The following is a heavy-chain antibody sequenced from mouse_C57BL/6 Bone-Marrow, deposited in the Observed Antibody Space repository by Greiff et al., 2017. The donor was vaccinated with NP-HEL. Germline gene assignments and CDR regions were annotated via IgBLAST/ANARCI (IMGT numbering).Heavy chain of an antibody. CDR3: ARGNDGYYPFAY. D-gene: IGHD2-3*01. J-gene: IGHJ3*01. Sequence: VQLQQSGAELARPGASVKLSCKASGYTFTSYGISWVKQSTGQGLEWIGEIYPRSGNTYYNEKFKGKATLTADKSSSTAYMELRSLTSEDSAVYFCARGNDGYYPFAYWGQGTLVTVSA. CDR2: IYPRSGNT. CDR1: GYTFTSYG. V-gene: IGHV1-81*01.